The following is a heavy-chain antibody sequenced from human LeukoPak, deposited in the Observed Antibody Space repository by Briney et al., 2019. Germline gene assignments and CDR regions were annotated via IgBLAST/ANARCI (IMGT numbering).Heavy chain of an antibody. CDR2: IYYTGST. D-gene: IGHD3-10*01. V-gene: IGHV4-59*08. J-gene: IGHJ4*02. CDR1: GGSISNYY. Sequence: SETLCLTCSVSGGSISNYYWSWFRKSPGKRLEWIGHIYYTGSTTYNPSLKSRVTISVDTSRNQFSLKVSSVTAADTAVYYCARHEFGRGLDYWGQGTLVTVSS. CDR3: ARHEFGRGLDY.